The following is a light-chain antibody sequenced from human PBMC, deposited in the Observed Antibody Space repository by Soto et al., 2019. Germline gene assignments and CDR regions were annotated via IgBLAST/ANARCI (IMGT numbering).Light chain of an antibody. V-gene: IGLV1-40*01. Sequence: QSVLTQPPSVSGAPGQRVTISCTGSSSNIGAGYDVHWYQQLPGTAPKLLIYGNSNRPSGVPDRFSGSKSGTSASLAITGLQAEDEADYSCQSSDCSLNVFGTGTKLTVL. CDR2: GNS. CDR1: SSNIGAGYD. CDR3: QSSDCSLNV. J-gene: IGLJ1*01.